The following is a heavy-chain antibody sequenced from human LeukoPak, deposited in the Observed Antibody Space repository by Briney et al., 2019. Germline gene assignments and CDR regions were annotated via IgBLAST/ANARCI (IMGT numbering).Heavy chain of an antibody. V-gene: IGHV3-23*01. J-gene: IGHJ4*02. CDR2: ISGSGGST. D-gene: IGHD4-17*01. CDR1: GFTFSNHA. CDR3: AKQAPTVTNPVDY. Sequence: PGGSQRLSCVASGFTFSNHAMTWVRQAPGKGLEWVSAISGSGGSTYYADSVKGRFTISRDNSKNTLYLQMNSLRAEDTAVYYCAKQAPTVTNPVDYWGQGTLVTVSS.